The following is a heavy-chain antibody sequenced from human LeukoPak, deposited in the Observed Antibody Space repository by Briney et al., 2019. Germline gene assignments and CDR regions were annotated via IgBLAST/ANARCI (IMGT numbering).Heavy chain of an antibody. CDR2: IYYSGST. D-gene: IGHD6-6*01. J-gene: IGHJ4*02. Sequence: SQTLSLTCTVSGGSISSGSYYWSWIRQPAGKGLEWIGYIYYSGSTNYNPSLKSRVTISVDTSKNQFSLKLSSVTAADTAVYYCARVGYSSWHRYYFDYWGQGTLVTVSS. V-gene: IGHV4-61*10. CDR1: GGSISSGSYY. CDR3: ARVGYSSWHRYYFDY.